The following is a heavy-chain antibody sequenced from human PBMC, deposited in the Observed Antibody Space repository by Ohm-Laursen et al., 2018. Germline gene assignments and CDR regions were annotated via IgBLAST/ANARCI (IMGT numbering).Heavy chain of an antibody. CDR1: GGAISNYY. D-gene: IGHD6-19*01. J-gene: IGHJ4*02. CDR2: IDYRGST. V-gene: IGHV4-59*07. Sequence: SDTLSLTCTVSGGAISNYYWSWIRQPPGKGLEWIGYIDYRGSTKYNPSLRSRVTMSIDTSRNQFSLKLSSVTAADTAVYYCATTTMDTSGWFGNYFDSWGQGTLVTVSA. CDR3: ATTTMDTSGWFGNYFDS.